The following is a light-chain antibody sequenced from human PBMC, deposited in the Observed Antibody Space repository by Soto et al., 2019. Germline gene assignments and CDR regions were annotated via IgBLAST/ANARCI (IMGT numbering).Light chain of an antibody. CDR2: DVS. V-gene: IGKV3-15*01. CDR3: QQYNGSPPWT. J-gene: IGKJ1*01. Sequence: EVVVTQSPATLSVSPGERATLACRASPSGNGNVAWYQQKPGQTPRLLIYDVSTRANGVPARFSGRGSGTESTLAISSLQSEDVAQSDCQQYNGSPPWTFGQGTRVEIK. CDR1: PSGNGN.